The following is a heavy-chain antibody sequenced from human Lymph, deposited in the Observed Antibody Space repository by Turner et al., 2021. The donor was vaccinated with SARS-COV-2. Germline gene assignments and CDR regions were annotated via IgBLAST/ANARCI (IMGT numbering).Heavy chain of an antibody. CDR3: ARDRDTAGGMDV. J-gene: IGHJ6*02. CDR2: MYRGGST. CDR1: GLTVGRHY. V-gene: IGHV3-53*04. D-gene: IGHD5-18*01. Sequence: EAQLVESGGGLVQPGGSMRLCCAASGLTVGRHYMTWVRQAPGKWQCWVSVMYRGGSTYDTDSVKGRITISTHNSKNTLYLQMNSLRAEDTAVYYCARDRDTAGGMDVWGQGTTVTVSS.